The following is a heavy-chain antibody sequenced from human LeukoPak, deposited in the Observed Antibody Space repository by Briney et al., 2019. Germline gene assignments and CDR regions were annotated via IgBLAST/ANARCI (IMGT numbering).Heavy chain of an antibody. CDR3: ARAQAVAGTTFDY. CDR2: IYYSGST. V-gene: IGHV4-39*01. D-gene: IGHD6-19*01. Sequence: SETLSLTCTVSGGSISSSSYSWGWIRQPPGKGLEWIGSIYYSGSTYYNPSLKSRVTISVDTSKNQFSPKLSSVTAADTAVYYCARAQAVAGTTFDYWGQGTLVTVSS. J-gene: IGHJ4*02. CDR1: GGSISSSSYS.